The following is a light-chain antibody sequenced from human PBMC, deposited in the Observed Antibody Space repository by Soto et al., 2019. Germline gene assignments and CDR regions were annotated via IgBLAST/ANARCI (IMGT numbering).Light chain of an antibody. V-gene: IGKV3-11*01. CDR1: LDVNSY. J-gene: IGKJ5*01. Sequence: VLTQSPATLSLSPGERATLSCRASLDVNSYLAWYQQKPGQAPRLLIYDASNRAAGIPARFSGSGSGTDFTLTISSLEPEDFAIYYCQQRQYWPPITFGQGTRVEI. CDR3: QQRQYWPPIT. CDR2: DAS.